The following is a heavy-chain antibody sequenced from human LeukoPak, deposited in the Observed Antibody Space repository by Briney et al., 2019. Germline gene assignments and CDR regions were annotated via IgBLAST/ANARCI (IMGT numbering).Heavy chain of an antibody. Sequence: GGSLRLSCAASGFTFAGHAMSWVRQAPGTGLEWVSTITLSGDSTSYADSVKGRFTVSRDNSKNTLYLQMDSLRAEDTAVYYCARRTGSGYYYVDYWGQGTLVTVSS. CDR2: ITLSGDST. J-gene: IGHJ4*02. D-gene: IGHD3-22*01. CDR1: GFTFAGHA. V-gene: IGHV3-23*01. CDR3: ARRTGSGYYYVDY.